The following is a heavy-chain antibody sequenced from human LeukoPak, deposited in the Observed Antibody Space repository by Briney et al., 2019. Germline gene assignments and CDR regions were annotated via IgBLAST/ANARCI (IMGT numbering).Heavy chain of an antibody. CDR1: GFTFSNYA. D-gene: IGHD3-22*01. Sequence: PGGSLRLSCAASGFTFSNYAMSWVRQAPGKGLEWVSAISGSGGSTYHPDSVKGRFTISRDNSKNTLYLQMNSLRAEDTAVYYCAKETYYDSSGAPLFDYWGQGTLVTVSS. CDR3: AKETYYDSSGAPLFDY. J-gene: IGHJ4*02. V-gene: IGHV3-23*01. CDR2: ISGSGGST.